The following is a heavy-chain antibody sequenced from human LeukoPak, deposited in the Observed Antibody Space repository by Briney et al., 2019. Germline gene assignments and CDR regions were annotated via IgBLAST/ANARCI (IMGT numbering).Heavy chain of an antibody. Sequence: ASVKVSCKASGYTFTSYGISWVRQAPGQGLEWMGWISAYNGNTNYAQKLQGRVTMTTDTSTSTAYMELRSLRPDDTAVYYCARVARFSYSSGWYLAGYFDYWGQGTLVTVSS. CDR3: ARVARFSYSSGWYLAGYFDY. CDR1: GYTFTSYG. J-gene: IGHJ4*02. CDR2: ISAYNGNT. V-gene: IGHV1-18*01. D-gene: IGHD6-19*01.